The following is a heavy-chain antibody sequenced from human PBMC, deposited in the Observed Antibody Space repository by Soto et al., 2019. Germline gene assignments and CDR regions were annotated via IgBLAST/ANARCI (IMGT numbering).Heavy chain of an antibody. CDR1: GFTFSSYW. CDR3: ARVLVVVTTNRYYYYYGMDV. J-gene: IGHJ6*02. V-gene: IGHV3-7*03. D-gene: IGHD3-22*01. Sequence: EVQLVESGGGLVQPGGSLRLSCAASGFTFSSYWMSWVRQAPGKGLEWVANIKQDGSEEYYVDSVKGRFTISRDNAKNSLYLQMNSLRAEDTAVYYCARVLVVVTTNRYYYYYGMDVWGQGTTVTVSS. CDR2: IKQDGSEE.